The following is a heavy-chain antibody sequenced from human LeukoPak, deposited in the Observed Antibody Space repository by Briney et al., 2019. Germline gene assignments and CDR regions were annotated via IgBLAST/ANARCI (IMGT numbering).Heavy chain of an antibody. CDR2: ISGSGGST. D-gene: IGHD4-17*01. V-gene: IGHV3-23*01. J-gene: IGHJ4*02. Sequence: GGSLRLSWAASGFTFSSYAMSWVRQAPGKGLEWVSAISGSGGSTYYADSVKGRFTISRDNSKNTLYLQMNSLRAEDTAVYYCAKDKNGDYDFDYWGQGTLVTVSS. CDR3: AKDKNGDYDFDY. CDR1: GFTFSSYA.